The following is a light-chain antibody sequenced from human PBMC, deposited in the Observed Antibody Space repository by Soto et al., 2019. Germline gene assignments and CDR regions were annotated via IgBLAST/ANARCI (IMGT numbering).Light chain of an antibody. CDR3: KQCNNWPAT. V-gene: IGKV3-15*01. CDR2: GAF. CDR1: LDVGSD. J-gene: IGKJ1*01. Sequence: ALTPAAVRRSPGESGTRCCRASLDVGSDLAWYQQKPGQPPRLLIYGAFTRATGVPARFSGSGSGTEFTLTIGSLQSEDFAVCYCKQCNNWPATFGQGTKVDIK.